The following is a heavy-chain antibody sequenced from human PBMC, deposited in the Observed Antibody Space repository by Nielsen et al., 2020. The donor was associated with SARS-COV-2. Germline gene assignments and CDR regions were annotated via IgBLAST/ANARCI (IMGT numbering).Heavy chain of an antibody. CDR3: AREDQWGRWLRLFDY. J-gene: IGHJ4*02. CDR1: GYTFTSYY. V-gene: IGHV1-46*01. CDR2: INPSGGST. D-gene: IGHD5-24*01. Sequence: ASVKVSCKASGYTFTSYYMHWVRQAPGQGLEWMGIINPSGGSTSYAQKFQGRVTMTRDTSTSTVYMELGSLRSEDTAVYYCAREDQWGRWLRLFDYWGQGTLVTVSS.